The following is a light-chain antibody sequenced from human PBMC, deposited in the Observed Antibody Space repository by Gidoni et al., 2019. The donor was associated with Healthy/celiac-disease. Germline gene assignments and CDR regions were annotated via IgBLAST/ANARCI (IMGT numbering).Light chain of an antibody. J-gene: IGKJ1*01. Sequence: DIQMTQSPSTLSASVGDRVTITCRASQSISSWLACSQKNPGKAPQVLIYRAFSLESGVPSRLSGSGSGTEFTLTISSLQPDDFATYYGQQYNSYSWTFGQGTKVEIK. V-gene: IGKV1-5*03. CDR3: QQYNSYSWT. CDR2: RAF. CDR1: QSISSW.